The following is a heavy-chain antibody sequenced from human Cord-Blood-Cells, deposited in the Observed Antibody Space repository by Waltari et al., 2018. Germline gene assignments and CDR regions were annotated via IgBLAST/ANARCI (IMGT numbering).Heavy chain of an antibody. Sequence: EVQLVESGGGLVQPGGYLRLSCASSVFSSRRDGLLWVRQAPGKGLGVVSRINSDGSSTSYADSVKGRFTISRDNAKNTLYLQRNSLRAEDTAVYYCARGSNRWELDAFDIWGQGTMVTVSS. V-gene: IGHV3-74*01. J-gene: IGHJ3*02. CDR3: ARGSNRWELDAFDI. CDR1: VFSSRRDG. CDR2: INSDGSST. D-gene: IGHD1-26*01.